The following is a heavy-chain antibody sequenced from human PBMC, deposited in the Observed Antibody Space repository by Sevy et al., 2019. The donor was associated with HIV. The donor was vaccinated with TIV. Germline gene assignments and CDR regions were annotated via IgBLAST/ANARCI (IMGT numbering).Heavy chain of an antibody. CDR2: INPNDGVT. CDR3: ARLTTMPTSDLYGMDV. CDR1: GYTFTDYY. D-gene: IGHD1-1*01. V-gene: IGHV1-2*02. J-gene: IGHJ6*02. Sequence: ASVKVSCKASGYTFTDYYIHWVRQAPGQGLEWMAWINPNDGVTNYAQRFQGGVTVTRDTSISKAYMELRRLRSDDTAIYYCARLTTMPTSDLYGMDVWGQRTTVTVSS.